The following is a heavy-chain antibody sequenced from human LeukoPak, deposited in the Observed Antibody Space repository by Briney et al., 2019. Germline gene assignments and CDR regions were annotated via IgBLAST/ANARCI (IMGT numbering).Heavy chain of an antibody. J-gene: IGHJ6*03. CDR1: GFTFDDYG. Sequence: GGSLRLSCAACGFTFDDYGMSWLRQAPGKGREGVSGINWDGGSKGYADSVKGRFTISRDNAKNSMYLQMNSLRAEDTALYYCARDHSTGPLYYDFWSGYCSSYMDVWGKGTTVTVSS. V-gene: IGHV3-20*04. D-gene: IGHD3-3*01. CDR2: INWDGGSK. CDR3: ARDHSTGPLYYDFWSGYCSSYMDV.